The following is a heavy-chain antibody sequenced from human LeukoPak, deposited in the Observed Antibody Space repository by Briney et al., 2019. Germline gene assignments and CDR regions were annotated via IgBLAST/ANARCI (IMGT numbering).Heavy chain of an antibody. D-gene: IGHD6-13*01. CDR3: ARALGGYSSSWYEGMGAFDI. V-gene: IGHV1-69*04. CDR1: GGTFSSYA. J-gene: IGHJ3*02. Sequence: GASVKVSCKASGGTFSSYAISWVRQAPGQGLEWMGRIIPILGIANYAQKFQGRVTITADKSTSTAYMELSSLRSEDTAVYYCARALGGYSSSWYEGMGAFDIWGQGTMVTVSS. CDR2: IIPILGIA.